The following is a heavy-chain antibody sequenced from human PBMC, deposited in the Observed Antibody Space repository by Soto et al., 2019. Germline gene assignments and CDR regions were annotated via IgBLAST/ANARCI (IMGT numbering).Heavy chain of an antibody. CDR2: IIAMFGTP. D-gene: IGHD2-21*02. CDR1: GGTFSSYD. CDR3: ARDMGRVTGSGLGY. V-gene: IGHV1-69*06. J-gene: IGHJ4*02. Sequence: QVQLVQSGAEVKKPGSSVTVSCKASGGTFSSYDISWVRQAPGQGLEWMGGIIAMFGTPKYAQKFQGRVRLTADKSTSTAYMELSTLRSEETAVYYCARDMGRVTGSGLGYWGQGTLVTVSS.